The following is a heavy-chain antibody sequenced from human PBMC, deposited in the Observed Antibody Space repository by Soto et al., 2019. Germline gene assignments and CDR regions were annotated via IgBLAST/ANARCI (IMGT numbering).Heavy chain of an antibody. CDR3: ARPLTPYCSGGRCYSGLDY. J-gene: IGHJ4*02. Sequence: PSVKVSCKASGGTFSNYAISWVRQAPGQGLEWMGGIIPIFGTANYAQKFQGRVTITADESTSTAYMELSSLRSEDTAVYYCARPLTPYCSGGRCYSGLDYWGQGTLVTVSS. CDR2: IIPIFGTA. V-gene: IGHV1-69*13. D-gene: IGHD2-15*01. CDR1: GGTFSNYA.